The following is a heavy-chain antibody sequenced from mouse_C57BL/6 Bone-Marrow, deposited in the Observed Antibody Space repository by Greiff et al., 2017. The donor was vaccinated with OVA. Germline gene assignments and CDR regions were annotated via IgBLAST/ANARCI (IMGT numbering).Heavy chain of an antibody. CDR1: GYTFTSYT. CDR2: INPSSGYT. D-gene: IGHD4-1*01. Sequence: QVQLQQSGAELARPGASVKMSCKASGYTFTSYTMHWVKQRPGQGLEWIGNINPSSGYTKYNQKFKDKATLTADKSSSTAYMQLSSLTSEDSAVYYCARAPLLGPENYFDYWGQGTTLTVSS. J-gene: IGHJ2*01. CDR3: ARAPLLGPENYFDY. V-gene: IGHV1-4*01.